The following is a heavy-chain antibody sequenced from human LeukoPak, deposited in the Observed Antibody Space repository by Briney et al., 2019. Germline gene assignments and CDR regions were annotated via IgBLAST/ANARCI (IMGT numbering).Heavy chain of an antibody. D-gene: IGHD2-2*03. V-gene: IGHV5-51*01. CDR2: IYPDGSNI. CDR1: GSSFPTYW. CDR3: ARPPSRGYSSSFEY. J-gene: IGHJ4*02. Sequence: GESLKISSKGSGSSFPTYWIAWVRPMPGKGLEWIGIIYPDGSNIRYSPSFQGQVTTSADKSISTAYLQWSSLKASDTAMYYCARPPSRGYSSSFEYWGQGNLVTVSS.